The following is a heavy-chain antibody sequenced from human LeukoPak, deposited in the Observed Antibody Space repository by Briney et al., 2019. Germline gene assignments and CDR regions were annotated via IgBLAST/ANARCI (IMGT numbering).Heavy chain of an antibody. D-gene: IGHD1-1*01. Sequence: LETLSLTCTVSGGSLNNYYWSWIRQAPGKGLEWIGYIYYKGNTNYNPSLKSRVTMSVDTSKNQFSLKLTSVTAADTAVYYCARGGGFNWLVFDYWGQGTLATVSS. CDR3: ARGGGFNWLVFDY. CDR2: IYYKGNT. V-gene: IGHV4-59*01. J-gene: IGHJ4*02. CDR1: GGSLNNYY.